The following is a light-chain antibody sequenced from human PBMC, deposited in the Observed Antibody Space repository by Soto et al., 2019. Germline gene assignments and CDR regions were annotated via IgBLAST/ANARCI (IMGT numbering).Light chain of an antibody. CDR2: GAS. V-gene: IGKV3-20*01. CDR3: QHYDTSPAWT. Sequence: EIVLTQSPGTLSVSVGETATLSCTASQSVDSSSLAWYQQKPGQAPRLLIYGASSRATGIPDRFSGSGSGTDFTLTVSRLEPEDFAVDHCQHYDTSPAWTFGQGTKVDVK. J-gene: IGKJ1*01. CDR1: QSVDSSS.